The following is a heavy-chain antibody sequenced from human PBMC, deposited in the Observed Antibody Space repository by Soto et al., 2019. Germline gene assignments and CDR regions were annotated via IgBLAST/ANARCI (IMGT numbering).Heavy chain of an antibody. CDR2: IYSGGST. CDR1: GFTVSNNY. Sequence: EVQVVETGGGLIQPGGSLRLSCAASGFTVSNNYMSWVRQAPGKGLERVSVIYSGGSTYYADSVKGRFTISRDNSRNTLYLQMNSLRGDDTALYFGARERGDYSSGRGWYFDLWGRGTLVTVSS. V-gene: IGHV3-53*02. J-gene: IGHJ2*01. D-gene: IGHD6-19*01. CDR3: ARERGDYSSGRGWYFDL.